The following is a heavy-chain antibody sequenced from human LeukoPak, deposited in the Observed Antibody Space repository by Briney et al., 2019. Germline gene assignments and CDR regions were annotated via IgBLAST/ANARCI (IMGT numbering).Heavy chain of an antibody. CDR2: ICGSGGRT. CDR1: GFTFSNYA. D-gene: IGHD3-16*02. CDR3: ALNGREIPSGAFDI. Sequence: GGSLRLSCAASGFTFSNYAMSWVRQAPGKGLQWVSAICGSGGRTYYADSVEGRFTISRDNSKNTLYLQMNSLRVEDTAVYYCALNGREIPSGAFDIWGQGTVVTVSS. V-gene: IGHV3-23*01. J-gene: IGHJ3*02.